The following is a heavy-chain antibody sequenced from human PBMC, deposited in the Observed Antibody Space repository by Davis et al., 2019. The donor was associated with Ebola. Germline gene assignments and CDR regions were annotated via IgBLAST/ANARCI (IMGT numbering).Heavy chain of an antibody. J-gene: IGHJ3*02. CDR1: GFTFSSYA. CDR2: ISYDGSNK. V-gene: IGHV3-30*14. D-gene: IGHD3-10*01. Sequence: PGGSLRLSCAASGFTFSSYAMHWVRQAPGKGLEWVAAISYDGSNKYYADSVKGRFTISRDNSKNTLYLQMNSLRAEDTAVYYCARDRGSRSQAFDIWGQGTMVTVSS. CDR3: ARDRGSRSQAFDI.